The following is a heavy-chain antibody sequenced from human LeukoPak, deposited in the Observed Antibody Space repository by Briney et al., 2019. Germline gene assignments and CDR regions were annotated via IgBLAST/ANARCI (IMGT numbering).Heavy chain of an antibody. V-gene: IGHV1-18*01. CDR3: ASMSGYYPSYYFDY. J-gene: IGHJ4*02. Sequence: ASVRVSCKASGYTFTSYGISWVRQAPGQGLEWMGWISAYNGNTNYAQKLQGRVTLTTDTSTSTAYMEVRSLRSDDTAVYYRASMSGYYPSYYFDYWGQGTLVTVSS. CDR2: ISAYNGNT. D-gene: IGHD3-3*01. CDR1: GYTFTSYG.